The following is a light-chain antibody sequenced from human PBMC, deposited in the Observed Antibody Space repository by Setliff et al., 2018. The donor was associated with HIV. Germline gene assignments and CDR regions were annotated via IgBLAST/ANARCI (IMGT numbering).Light chain of an antibody. CDR3: SSYTFSSTPYV. J-gene: IGLJ1*01. V-gene: IGLV2-14*01. Sequence: QSALAQPASVSGSPGQSITIFCIGTISDVGGSNYVSWYQQHPGKAPKLMIYEVSNRPSWVSNRFSGSKSGNTASLTISGLQAEDEADYYCSSYTFSSTPYVFGTGTKVTVL. CDR2: EVS. CDR1: ISDVGGSNY.